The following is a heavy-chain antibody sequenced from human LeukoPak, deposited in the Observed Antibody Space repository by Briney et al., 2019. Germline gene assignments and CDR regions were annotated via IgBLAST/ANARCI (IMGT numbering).Heavy chain of an antibody. D-gene: IGHD1-26*01. CDR3: ARGGIVGPLSTGYYYYMDV. CDR2: INPNSGVT. CDR1: GYTFTGYY. V-gene: IGHV1-2*02. J-gene: IGHJ6*03. Sequence: ASVKVSCKASGYTFTGYYMHWVRQAPGQGLEWMGWINPNSGVTKYAQKFQGRVTMTSDTSISTAYMELSSLRSEDTAVYYCARGGIVGPLSTGYYYYMDVWGKGTTVTISS.